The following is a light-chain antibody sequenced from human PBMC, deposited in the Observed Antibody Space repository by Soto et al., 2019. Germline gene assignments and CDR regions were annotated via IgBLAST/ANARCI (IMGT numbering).Light chain of an antibody. J-gene: IGLJ1*01. CDR1: SRDVGGYNY. CDR3: CSYSGSITDDF. Sequence: QSALTQPASVSGSPGQSITISCTGTSRDVGGYNYVSWYQQHPGKAPKLMIYDVSNRPSGVSDRFSGSKSGNTASLTISGLQAEDEADYYFCSYSGSITDDFFGTGTKLTVL. V-gene: IGLV2-14*01. CDR2: DVS.